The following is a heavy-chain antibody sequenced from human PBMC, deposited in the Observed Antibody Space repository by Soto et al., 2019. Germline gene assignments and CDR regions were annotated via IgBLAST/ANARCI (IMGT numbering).Heavy chain of an antibody. CDR3: ARFPNYDILTGYYSPLGDYYGMDV. D-gene: IGHD3-9*01. CDR2: IKQDGSEK. J-gene: IGHJ6*02. CDR1: GFTFSSYW. V-gene: IGHV3-7*03. Sequence: PGGSLRLSCAASGFTFSSYWMGWVRQAPGKGLEWVANIKQDGSEKYYVDSVKGRFTISRDNAKNSLYLQMNSLRAEDTAVYYCARFPNYDILTGYYSPLGDYYGMDVWGQGTTVTVSS.